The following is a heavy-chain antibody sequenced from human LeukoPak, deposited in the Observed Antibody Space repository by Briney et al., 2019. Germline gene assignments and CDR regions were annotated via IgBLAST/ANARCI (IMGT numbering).Heavy chain of an antibody. Sequence: PGGSLRLSCVASGFTFSSYAMHWVRQTPGKGLEYVSGINSIGGSTHYANSVKGRFTISRDNSKHTLYLQMGSLRTEDMAVYYCARVSSDCSGGSCYSEKDYWGQGTLVTVSS. J-gene: IGHJ4*02. CDR2: INSIGGST. CDR1: GFTFSSYA. V-gene: IGHV3-64*01. CDR3: ARVSSDCSGGSCYSEKDY. D-gene: IGHD2-15*01.